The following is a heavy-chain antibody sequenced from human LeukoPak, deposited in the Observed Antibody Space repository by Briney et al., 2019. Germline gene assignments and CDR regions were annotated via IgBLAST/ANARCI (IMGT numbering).Heavy chain of an antibody. V-gene: IGHV3-21*01. CDR3: ARATGTTFSYFDS. Sequence: GGSLRLSCAASGFTFSSYSMNWVRQAPGKGLEWVSSISSSSSYIYYADSVKGRFTISRDNSKNTLFLQMNSLRAEDTAVYYCARATGTTFSYFDSWGQGTLVTVSS. J-gene: IGHJ4*02. CDR1: GFTFSSYS. D-gene: IGHD1-7*01. CDR2: ISSSSSYI.